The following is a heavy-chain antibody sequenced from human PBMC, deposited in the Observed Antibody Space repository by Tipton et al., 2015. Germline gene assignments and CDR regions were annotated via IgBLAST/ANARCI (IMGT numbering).Heavy chain of an antibody. D-gene: IGHD6-13*01. CDR3: ARSLFPETAGLENWFDP. Sequence: TLSLTCTVSGGSISNSNYYWGWIRQPPGKGLEWIGGLSYSGKTDYNPPLRSRVTISVDTSKNQFSLRLSSVTAADTAVYYCARSLFPETAGLENWFDPWGQGTLVTVSS. CDR2: LSYSGKT. V-gene: IGHV4-39*01. CDR1: GGSISNSNYY. J-gene: IGHJ5*02.